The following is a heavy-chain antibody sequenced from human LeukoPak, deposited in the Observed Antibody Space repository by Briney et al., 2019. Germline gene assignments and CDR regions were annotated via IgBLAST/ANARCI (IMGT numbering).Heavy chain of an antibody. CDR1: GGSFSGYD. J-gene: IGHJ4*02. V-gene: IGHV4-34*01. CDR3: ARERWRSGLTH. CDR2: INHSGNA. Sequence: PSETLSLTCTVSGGSFSGYDWTWIRQPPGKGLEWIGEINHSGNAKYKPSLTSRVTMSVDASKNQFSLKLTSVTAADTAVYYCARERWRSGLTHWGQGTLVTVSS. D-gene: IGHD5-24*01.